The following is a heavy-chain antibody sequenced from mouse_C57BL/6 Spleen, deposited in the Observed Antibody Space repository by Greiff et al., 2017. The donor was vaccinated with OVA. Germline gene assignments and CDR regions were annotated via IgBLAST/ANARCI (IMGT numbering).Heavy chain of an antibody. J-gene: IGHJ4*01. CDR1: GFTFSSYG. CDR3: ARPMITTTFYAMDY. D-gene: IGHD2-4*01. CDR2: ISSGGSYT. V-gene: IGHV5-6*01. Sequence: EVMLVESGGDLVKPGGSLNLSCAASGFTFSSYGMSWVRQTPDKRLEWVATISSGGSYTYYPDSVKGRFTISRDNAKNTLYLQMSSLKSEDTAMYYCARPMITTTFYAMDYWGQGTSVTVSS.